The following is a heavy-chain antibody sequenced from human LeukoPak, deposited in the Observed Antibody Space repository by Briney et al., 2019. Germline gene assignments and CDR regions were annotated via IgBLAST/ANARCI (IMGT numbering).Heavy chain of an antibody. J-gene: IGHJ4*02. D-gene: IGHD1-26*01. CDR2: IIPIFGTA. V-gene: IGHV1-69*05. Sequence: SVKVSCKASGGTFSSYAISWVRQAPGQGLEWVGRIIPIFGTANYAQKFQGRVTITTDESTSTAYMELSSLRSEDTAVYYCARDVPSRNSGNKGLYSYWGQGTLVTVSS. CDR3: ARDVPSRNSGNKGLYSY. CDR1: GGTFSSYA.